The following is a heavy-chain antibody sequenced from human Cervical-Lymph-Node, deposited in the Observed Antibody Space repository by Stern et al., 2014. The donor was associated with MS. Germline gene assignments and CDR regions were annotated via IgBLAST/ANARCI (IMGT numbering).Heavy chain of an antibody. CDR3: ARDGDGGLASYFGLDV. Sequence: VQLVQSGGGVVQPGTSLRVSCGASGFPFRRYGMHWVRPAPGKGLGWGAGIWYDGNSKYYADSVRGRFTTSRDNSKNTLYLQMNRLSAVDTAVYYCARDGDGGLASYFGLDVWGQGTAVTVSS. V-gene: IGHV3-33*01. J-gene: IGHJ6*02. CDR2: IWYDGNSK. CDR1: GFPFRRYG. D-gene: IGHD7-27*01.